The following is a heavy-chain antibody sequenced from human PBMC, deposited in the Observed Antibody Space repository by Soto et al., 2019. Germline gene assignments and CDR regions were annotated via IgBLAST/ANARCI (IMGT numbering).Heavy chain of an antibody. Sequence: PSGTLALTSTVSSGSVSSTSYYWSWIRQPPGKGLEWIGSIYYSGSTNYNPSLKSRVTISVDTSKNQFSLKLSSVTAADTAVYYCARVYGDCFDYWGQGTLVTVSS. CDR1: SGSVSSTSYY. D-gene: IGHD4-17*01. CDR2: IYYSGST. CDR3: ARVYGDCFDY. V-gene: IGHV4-61*01. J-gene: IGHJ4*02.